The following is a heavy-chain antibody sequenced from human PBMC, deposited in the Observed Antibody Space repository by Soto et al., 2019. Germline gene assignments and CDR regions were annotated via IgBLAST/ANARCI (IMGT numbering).Heavy chain of an antibody. CDR1: GLTFNNYG. V-gene: IGHV3-33*01. CDR2: IWNDGSNS. CDR3: ARRQIPPPTRGAANARGGMDV. J-gene: IGHJ6*02. D-gene: IGHD1-26*01. Sequence: QVQLVESGGGVVQPGKSLRLSCAASGLTFNNYGMHWVRQAPGKGLEWLAVIWNDGSNSSYANSVKGRFTISRDNSKKTLYLQMSILSAEDTAVYYCARRQIPPPTRGAANARGGMDVWGQGTTVTVSS.